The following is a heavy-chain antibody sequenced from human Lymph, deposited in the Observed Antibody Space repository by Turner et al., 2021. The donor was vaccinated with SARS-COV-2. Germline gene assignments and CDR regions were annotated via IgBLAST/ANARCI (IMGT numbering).Heavy chain of an antibody. D-gene: IGHD2-21*02. CDR1: GGSMNSNY. CDR2: IYYRGST. J-gene: IGHJ5*02. CDR3: ARETVNNWVDP. V-gene: IGHV4-59*01. Sequence: QVQLQESGPRLGKPLETLSLTCTVSGGSMNSNYWSWIRQPPGKRLEWSGYIYYRGSTNYNPSLKSRVTISVDTSKNQFSLKLYSVTTADTAIYYCARETVNNWVDPWGQGILVTVSS.